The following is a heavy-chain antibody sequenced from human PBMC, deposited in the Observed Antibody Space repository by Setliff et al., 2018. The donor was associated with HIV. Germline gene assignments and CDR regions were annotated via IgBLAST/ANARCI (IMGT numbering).Heavy chain of an antibody. D-gene: IGHD6-13*01. V-gene: IGHV4-34*01. CDR2: INHGGDT. CDR1: GQSISGYY. J-gene: IGHJ4*02. CDR3: ARQSTVAAAGFDF. Sequence: SETLSLTCAVYGQSISGYYWSWIRQTPGKGLEWIGEINHGGDTNYNPSLKSRVTISVDTSKRQFSLKLDSVTAADTAIYYCARQSTVAAAGFDFWGQGTLVTVSS.